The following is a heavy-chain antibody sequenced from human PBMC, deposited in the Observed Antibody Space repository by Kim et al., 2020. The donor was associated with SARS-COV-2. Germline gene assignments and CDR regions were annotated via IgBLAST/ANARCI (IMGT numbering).Heavy chain of an antibody. J-gene: IGHJ4*02. Sequence: SETLSLTCDVTGDSISSSTQYWGWIRQPPGKGLEWIAYIHYSGTTYFNASLRSRVTLSVDTSKNQFYLRLNSVTAADTAVYYCARLRYTGYFDSWGPGT. V-gene: IGHV4-39*01. D-gene: IGHD1-1*01. CDR1: GDSISSSTQY. CDR2: IHYSGTT. CDR3: ARLRYTGYFDS.